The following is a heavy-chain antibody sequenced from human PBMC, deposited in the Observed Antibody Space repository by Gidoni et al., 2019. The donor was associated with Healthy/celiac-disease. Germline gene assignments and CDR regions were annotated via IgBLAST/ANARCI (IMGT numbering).Heavy chain of an antibody. CDR2: IIPIFGTA. J-gene: IGHJ4*02. CDR1: ARTFSSYA. Sequence: QVQLVQSGAEVKKPGSSVKVSCKASARTFSSYAISWVRQAPGQGLEWMGGIIPIFGTANYAQKFQVRVTITADESTSTAYMELSSLRSEDTAVYYCASGRTSYSSGLNGIYYFDYWGQGTLVTVSS. V-gene: IGHV1-69*01. D-gene: IGHD6-19*01. CDR3: ASGRTSYSSGLNGIYYFDY.